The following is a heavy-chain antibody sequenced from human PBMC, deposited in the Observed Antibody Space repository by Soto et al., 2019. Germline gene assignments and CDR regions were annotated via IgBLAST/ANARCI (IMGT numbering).Heavy chain of an antibody. CDR1: GGSVSYGSYY. CDR2: IYYSGST. Sequence: SETLSLTCTVSGGSVSYGSYYWSWIRQPPGKGLEWIGYIYYSGSTNYTPSLKSRVTISVDTSKNQFSLKLSSVTAADTAVYYCARDGYCSGGSCKPLDYWGQGTLVTV. CDR3: ARDGYCSGGSCKPLDY. J-gene: IGHJ4*02. D-gene: IGHD2-15*01. V-gene: IGHV4-61*01.